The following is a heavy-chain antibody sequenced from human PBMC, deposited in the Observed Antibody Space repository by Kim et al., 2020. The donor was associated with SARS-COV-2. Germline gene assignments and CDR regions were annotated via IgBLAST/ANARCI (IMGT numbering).Heavy chain of an antibody. CDR3: ARDPFGTMIVADDAFDI. CDR2: INSDGSNT. CDR1: GFTFSSYW. Sequence: GGSLRLSCAASGFTFSSYWMHWVRQAPGKGLVWVSHINSDGSNTNYADSVKGRFTISRDNAKNTLYLQMNSLRAEDTAVYYCARDPFGTMIVADDAFDIWGQGTMVTVSS. V-gene: IGHV3-74*01. J-gene: IGHJ3*02. D-gene: IGHD3-22*01.